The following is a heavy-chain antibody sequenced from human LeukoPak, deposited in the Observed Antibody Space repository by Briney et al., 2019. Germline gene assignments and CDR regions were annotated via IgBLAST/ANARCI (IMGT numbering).Heavy chain of an antibody. J-gene: IGHJ4*02. Sequence: PSETLSLTCAVSGYSISRGYYWALIRQPPGKGLEWIGTVYHTGSTYYNPSLDSRVTISVDTSKNEFSLNLKSVTAADTAVYYCARAGWIITGGIDYWGQGALVTVSS. V-gene: IGHV4-38-2*01. CDR3: ARAGWIITGGIDY. CDR1: GYSISRGYY. CDR2: VYHTGST. D-gene: IGHD2-2*03.